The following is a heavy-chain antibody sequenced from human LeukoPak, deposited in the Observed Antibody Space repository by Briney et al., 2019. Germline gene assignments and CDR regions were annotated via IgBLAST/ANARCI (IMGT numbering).Heavy chain of an antibody. V-gene: IGHV4-61*09. CDR2: FYTGGST. J-gene: IGHJ6*02. CDR1: GGSINSCSHN. Sequence: PSETLSLTCTVSGGSINSCSHNWSWIRQPAGQGLVWIGHFYTGGSTNYYPSLKSRVTISVDASKNQYSLKLSSVTAADTAVYYCASRVRMGQHLVRHPYGMDVWGQGTTVTVSS. CDR3: ASRVRMGQHLVRHPYGMDV. D-gene: IGHD6-13*01.